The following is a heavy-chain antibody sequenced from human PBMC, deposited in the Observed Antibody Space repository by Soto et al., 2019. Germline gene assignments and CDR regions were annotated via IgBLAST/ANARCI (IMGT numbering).Heavy chain of an antibody. Sequence: QVQLVQSGAEVKKPGASVKVSCKASGYIFTSYAISWVRQAPGQGLEWMGWITAYNGNTNYAQKLQGRVTMTTDTSTTTAYMELRSLRSDHTAVYYCARGGVCGGDCPVFDYWGQGTLVTVSS. CDR1: GYIFTSYA. D-gene: IGHD2-21*02. J-gene: IGHJ4*02. V-gene: IGHV1-18*01. CDR2: ITAYNGNT. CDR3: ARGGVCGGDCPVFDY.